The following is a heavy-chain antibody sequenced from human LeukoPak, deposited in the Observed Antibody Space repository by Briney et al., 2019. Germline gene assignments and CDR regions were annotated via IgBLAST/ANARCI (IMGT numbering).Heavy chain of an antibody. CDR2: VSYDGSNK. CDR3: ARDLGSLVVVPAAMHYYGMDV. V-gene: IGHV3-30-3*01. Sequence: PGRSLRLSCAASGFTFSSYAMHWVRQAPGKGLEWVAVVSYDGSNKYYADSVKGRFTTSRDNSKNTLYLQMNSLRAEDTAVYYCARDLGSLVVVPAAMHYYGMDVWGQGTTVTVSS. J-gene: IGHJ6*02. CDR1: GFTFSSYA. D-gene: IGHD2-2*01.